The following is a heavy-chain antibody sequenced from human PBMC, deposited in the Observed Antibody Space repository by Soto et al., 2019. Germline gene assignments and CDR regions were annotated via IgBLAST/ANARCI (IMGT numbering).Heavy chain of an antibody. CDR1: GFSLDAFA. CDR3: AKDLTAVAGRVFDY. J-gene: IGHJ4*02. Sequence: GGSLRLSCVAYGFSLDAFAMYWVRQAPGKGLEWVSAISGSGGSTYYADSVKGRFAISRDNSKNTLYLQMNSLRAEDAAVYYCAKDLTAVAGRVFDYWGQGTLVTVSS. V-gene: IGHV3-23*01. CDR2: ISGSGGST. D-gene: IGHD6-19*01.